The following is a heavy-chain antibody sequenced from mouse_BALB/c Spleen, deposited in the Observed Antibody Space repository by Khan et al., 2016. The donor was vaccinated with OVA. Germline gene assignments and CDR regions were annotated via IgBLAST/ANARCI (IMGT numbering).Heavy chain of an antibody. CDR1: GYTFTNYV. CDR3: AREASSWDFSFPY. J-gene: IGHJ3*01. V-gene: IGHV1S136*01. D-gene: IGHD4-1*01. Sequence: VQLQQSGPELVEPGASVKMSCKASGYTFTNYVIHWVKQKPGQGLEWIGYINPYNAGTRYNEKFKGKATLTSDISSTSAYMELLRLPSEDSAVYYCAREASSWDFSFPYWGQGTLVTVSA. CDR2: INPYNAGT.